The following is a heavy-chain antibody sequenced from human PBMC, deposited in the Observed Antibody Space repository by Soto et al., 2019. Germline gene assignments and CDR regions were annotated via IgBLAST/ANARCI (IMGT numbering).Heavy chain of an antibody. Sequence: GESLKISCKASGYSFTRYWIAWVRQMPGKGLEWMGFIYPGDSDTRYSPSFQGQVTISVDQSISTAYLQWSSLEASDTAMYYCTRCGTTGATMFEYWGQGTLVTVSS. J-gene: IGHJ4*02. CDR1: GYSFTRYW. CDR2: IYPGDSDT. D-gene: IGHD1-1*01. V-gene: IGHV5-51*01. CDR3: TRCGTTGATMFEY.